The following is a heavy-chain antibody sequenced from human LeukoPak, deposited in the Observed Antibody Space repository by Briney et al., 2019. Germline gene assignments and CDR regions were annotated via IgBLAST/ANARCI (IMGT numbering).Heavy chain of an antibody. CDR3: ARGRYFDWLLYYFDY. CDR1: GGSISSYY. CDR2: IYYSGST. V-gene: IGHV4-59*12. Sequence: PSETLSLTCTVSGGSISSYYWSWLRQPPGKGLDWIGYIYYSGSTNYNPSLKSRVTISLATSKNQFSLKLSSVTAVDTAVHYCARGRYFDWLLYYFDYWGQGTLVTVSS. J-gene: IGHJ4*02. D-gene: IGHD3-9*01.